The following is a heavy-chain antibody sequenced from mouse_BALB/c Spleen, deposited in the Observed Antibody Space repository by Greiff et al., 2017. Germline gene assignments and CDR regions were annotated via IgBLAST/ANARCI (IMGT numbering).Heavy chain of an antibody. CDR2: IYPGNSDT. CDR3: TKIYYDYEDFDY. J-gene: IGHJ2*01. CDR1: GYSFTSYW. V-gene: IGHV1-5*01. D-gene: IGHD2-4*01. Sequence: VQLQQSGTVLARPGASVKMSCKASGYSFTSYWMHWVKQRPGQGLEWIGAIYPGNSDTSYNQKFKGKAKLTAVTSASTAYMELSSLTNEDSAVYYCTKIYYDYEDFDYWGQGTTLTVSS.